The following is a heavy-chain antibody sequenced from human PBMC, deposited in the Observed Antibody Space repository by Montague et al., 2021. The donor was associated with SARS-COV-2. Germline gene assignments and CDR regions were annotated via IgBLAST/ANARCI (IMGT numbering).Heavy chain of an antibody. D-gene: IGHD3-16*01. V-gene: IGHV4-34*01. Sequence: SETLSLTCAVYGGSFSNYYWSWIRQPPGKGLEWIGEINHSGSTNYNPSLKSRVTISVDTSKNQFSLKLNSVTVADTAVYYCARGGTVNTFFPHSGSRTYGAFDPWGQGTLVTVSS. CDR3: ARGGTVNTFFPHSGSRTYGAFDP. CDR1: GGSFSNYY. J-gene: IGHJ5*01. CDR2: INHSGST.